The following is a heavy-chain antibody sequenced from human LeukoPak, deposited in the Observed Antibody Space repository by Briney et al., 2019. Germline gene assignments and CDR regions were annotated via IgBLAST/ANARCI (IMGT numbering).Heavy chain of an antibody. Sequence: GASVKVSCKASGYTFTSYDINWVRQATGQGLEWMGWMNPNSGNTGYAQKFQGRVTITRNTSISTAYVELSSLRSEDTAVYYCARGVPRGYSYGYGASYFDYWGQGTLVTVSS. CDR1: GYTFTSYD. CDR2: MNPNSGNT. CDR3: ARGVPRGYSYGYGASYFDY. V-gene: IGHV1-8*03. D-gene: IGHD5-18*01. J-gene: IGHJ4*02.